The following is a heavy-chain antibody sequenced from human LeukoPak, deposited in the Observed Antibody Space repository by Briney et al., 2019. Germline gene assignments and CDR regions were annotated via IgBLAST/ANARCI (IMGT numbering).Heavy chain of an antibody. CDR3: THGSMYQLDY. V-gene: IGHV3-23*01. CDR2: IIGGAGST. J-gene: IGHJ4*02. CDR1: GFSFSSHG. Sequence: GGSLRLSCAASGFSFSSHGMSWVRQAPGKGLEWVSGIIGGAGSTYYADPVKGRFTISRDNSKNTLYLQMNSLRAEDTAVYYCTHGSMYQLDYWGQGTLATVSS. D-gene: IGHD2-2*01.